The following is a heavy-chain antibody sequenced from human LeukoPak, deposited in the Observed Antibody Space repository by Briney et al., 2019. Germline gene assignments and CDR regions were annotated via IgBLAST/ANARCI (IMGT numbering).Heavy chain of an antibody. CDR3: AKVDCGSPGCRRLDF. V-gene: IGHV3-23*01. Sequence: GRSLRLSCATSGFTFSSYVMSWVRQAPGKGLEWVSSISASDVSTYYADSVKGRFTISRDNSKNTLYLQMNSLRAEDTAVYFCAKVDCGSPGCRRLDFWGRGTLVTVSS. CDR2: ISASDVST. CDR1: GFTFSSYV. J-gene: IGHJ2*01. D-gene: IGHD2-2*01.